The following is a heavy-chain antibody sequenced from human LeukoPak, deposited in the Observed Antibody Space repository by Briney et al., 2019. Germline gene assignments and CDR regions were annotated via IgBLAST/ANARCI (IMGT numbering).Heavy chain of an antibody. CDR3: ARQITSHGTWVWDVIDC. V-gene: IGHV4-39*01. CDR1: GGSVSSGSYY. CDR2: IYYSGST. D-gene: IGHD3-16*01. J-gene: IGHJ4*02. Sequence: PSETLSLTCTVSGGSVSSGSYYWSWIRQPPGKGLEWIGSIYYSGSTYYNPSLKSRVTISVDTSKNQFSLKLSSVTAADTAVYYCARQITSHGTWVWDVIDCWGQGTLVTVSS.